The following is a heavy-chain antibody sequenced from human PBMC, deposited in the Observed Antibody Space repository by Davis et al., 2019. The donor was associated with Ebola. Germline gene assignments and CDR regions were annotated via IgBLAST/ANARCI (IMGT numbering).Heavy chain of an antibody. Sequence: ASVKVSCKVSGYTLTELSMHWVRQAPGKGLEWMGGFDPEDGETIYAQKFQGRVTMTEDTSTSTAYMELTNLRSDDTAVYYCARGGIVVVVAAAGSLPLNWFDPWGQGTLVTVSS. CDR3: ARGGIVVVVAAAGSLPLNWFDP. CDR2: FDPEDGET. D-gene: IGHD2-15*01. V-gene: IGHV1-24*01. J-gene: IGHJ5*02. CDR1: GYTLTELS.